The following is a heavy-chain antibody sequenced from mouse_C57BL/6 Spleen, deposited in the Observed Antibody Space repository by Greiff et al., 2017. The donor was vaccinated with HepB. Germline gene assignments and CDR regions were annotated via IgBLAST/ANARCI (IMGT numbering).Heavy chain of an antibody. CDR2: IDPSDSET. V-gene: IGHV1-52*01. CDR1: GYTFTSYW. CDR3: ARPAAQATYPYYFDY. Sequence: QVQLQQPGAELVRPGSSVKLSCKASGYTFTSYWMHWVKQRPIQGLEWIGNIDPSDSETHYNQKFKDKATLTVDKSSSTAYMQLSSLTSEDSAVYYSARPAAQATYPYYFDYWGQGTTLTVSS. J-gene: IGHJ2*01. D-gene: IGHD3-2*02.